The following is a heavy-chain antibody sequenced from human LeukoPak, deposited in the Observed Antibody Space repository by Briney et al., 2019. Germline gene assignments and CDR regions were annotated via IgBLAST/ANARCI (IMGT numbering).Heavy chain of an antibody. D-gene: IGHD2-21*01. J-gene: IGHJ4*02. Sequence: GGSLRPSCAASGFTFNTYAIHWARQAPGKGLEWVAVISYDGRNKYCADSVKGRFAITRDNSNNMLYLQMNSLRAEDTAVYYCARGLIREGYYFDYWGQGTLVTVSS. CDR2: ISYDGRNK. CDR1: GFTFNTYA. V-gene: IGHV3-30*09. CDR3: ARGLIREGYYFDY.